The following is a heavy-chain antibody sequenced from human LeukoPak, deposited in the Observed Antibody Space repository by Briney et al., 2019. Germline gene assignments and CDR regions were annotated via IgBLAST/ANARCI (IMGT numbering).Heavy chain of an antibody. V-gene: IGHV5-51*01. J-gene: IGHJ3*02. CDR3: ARRVLSDAFDI. D-gene: IGHD3-16*01. CDR2: IDLGDSDT. Sequence: LKLSCKSSRYTFNTNQIGRVLQNAGKGIVWMGIIDLGDSDTRYSPSFQGQVTISADKSISTAYLQWSSLKASDTAMYYCARRVLSDAFDIWGQGTMVTVSS. CDR1: RYTFNTNQ.